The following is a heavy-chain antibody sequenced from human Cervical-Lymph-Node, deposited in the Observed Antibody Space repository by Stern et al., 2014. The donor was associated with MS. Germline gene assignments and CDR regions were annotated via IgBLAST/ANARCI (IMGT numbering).Heavy chain of an antibody. CDR2: INAGNGNT. CDR1: GYTFTSYA. V-gene: IGHV1-3*01. CDR3: ARDLRWKWEPTFDY. J-gene: IGHJ4*02. D-gene: IGHD1-26*01. Sequence: QVQLVQSGAEVKKPGASVKVSCKASGYTFTSYAMHWVRQAPGQRLEWMGWINAGNGNTKYSQKFQGRVTITRDTSASTAYMELSSLRSEDTAVYYCARDLRWKWEPTFDYWGQGTLVTVSS.